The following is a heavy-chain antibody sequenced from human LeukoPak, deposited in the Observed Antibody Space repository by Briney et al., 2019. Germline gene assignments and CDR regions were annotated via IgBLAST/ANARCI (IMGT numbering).Heavy chain of an antibody. CDR1: GDSVSSNSAA. CDR2: TDYRSKWYS. V-gene: IGHV6-1*01. Sequence: SQTLSLTCAISGDSVSSNSAAWNWIRQSPSRGLEWLGRTDYRSKWYSDYAVSVKSRITINPDTSKNQFSLQLTSVTPEDTAVYYCASAPSETFTTHWYFDLWGRGTLVAVSS. CDR3: ASAPSETFTTHWYFDL. D-gene: IGHD2/OR15-2a*01. J-gene: IGHJ2*01.